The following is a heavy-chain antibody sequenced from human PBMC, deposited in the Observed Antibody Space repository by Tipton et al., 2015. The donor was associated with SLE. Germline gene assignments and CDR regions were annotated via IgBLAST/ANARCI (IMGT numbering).Heavy chain of an antibody. Sequence: TLSLTCTVSGGSISSGDYFWSWIRQPPGKGLEWIGYIHYSGSTYYNPSLKSRITISVDTSKNQFSLKLSSVTAADTVVYYCARVTDSVRCSGASCFSGAFDIWGQGTMVTVSS. D-gene: IGHD2-15*01. CDR1: GGSISSGDYF. CDR3: ARVTDSVRCSGASCFSGAFDI. J-gene: IGHJ3*02. V-gene: IGHV4-30-4*01. CDR2: IHYSGST.